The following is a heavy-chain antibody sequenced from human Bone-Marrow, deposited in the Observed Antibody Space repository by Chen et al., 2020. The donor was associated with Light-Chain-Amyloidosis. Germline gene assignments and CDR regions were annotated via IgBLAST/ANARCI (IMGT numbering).Heavy chain of an antibody. D-gene: IGHD5-12*01. CDR1: GYTFPNYW. V-gene: IGHV5-51*01. J-gene: IGHJ4*02. CDR2: IYPEDSDA. CDR3: ARRRDGYNFDY. Sequence: EVQLEQSGPEVKKPGESLKISCKGSGYTFPNYWIGWVRQMPGKGLECMGVIYPEDSDARYSPSLEGQVTISADKSITTAYLQWRSLKASDTAMYYCARRRDGYNFDYWGQGTLVTVSS.